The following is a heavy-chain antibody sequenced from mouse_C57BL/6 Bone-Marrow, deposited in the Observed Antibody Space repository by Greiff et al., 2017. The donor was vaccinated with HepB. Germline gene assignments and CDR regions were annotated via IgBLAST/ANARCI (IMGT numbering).Heavy chain of an antibody. CDR2: IYWDDDK. D-gene: IGHD2-5*01. V-gene: IGHV8-12*01. Sequence: QVTLKESGPGILQSSQTLSLTCSFSGFSLSTSGMGVSWIRQPSGKGLEWLAHIYWDDDKRYNPSLKSRLTISKDTSRNQVFLKITSVDTADTATYYCARNSKSYFDYWGQGTTLTVSS. J-gene: IGHJ2*01. CDR1: GFSLSTSGMG. CDR3: ARNSKSYFDY.